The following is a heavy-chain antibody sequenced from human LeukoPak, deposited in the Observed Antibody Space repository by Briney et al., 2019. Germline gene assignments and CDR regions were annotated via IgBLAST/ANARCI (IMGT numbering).Heavy chain of an antibody. J-gene: IGHJ4*02. D-gene: IGHD5-18*01. CDR3: AGRPTGYSSGYIH. Sequence: GGSLRLSCAASGFTFSSYAMSWVRQAPEKGLDWVSVTSGSAHKIRYADSVKGRFTISRDNSENIVYLQMNNLRVEDTAVYYCAGRPTGYSSGYIHWGQGTLVTVSS. CDR2: TSGSAHKI. CDR1: GFTFSSYA. V-gene: IGHV3-23*01.